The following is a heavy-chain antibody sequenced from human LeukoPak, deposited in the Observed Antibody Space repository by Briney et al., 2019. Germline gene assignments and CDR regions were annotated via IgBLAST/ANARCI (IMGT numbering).Heavy chain of an antibody. Sequence: GGSLRLSCAASGFTFNNYAMSWVRQAPGEGLDWVSALSASGGTTYYADSVKGRFTISRDNSENTLYLQMNGLRAEDTAVYYCAREPREYCSRIACPNWFESWGQGTLVTVSS. V-gene: IGHV3-23*01. J-gene: IGHJ5*01. CDR2: LSASGGTT. CDR1: GFTFNNYA. CDR3: AREPREYCSRIACPNWFES. D-gene: IGHD2-2*01.